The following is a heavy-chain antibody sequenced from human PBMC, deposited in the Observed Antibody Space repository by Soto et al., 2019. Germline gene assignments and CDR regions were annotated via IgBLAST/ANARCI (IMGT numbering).Heavy chain of an antibody. D-gene: IGHD3-9*01. V-gene: IGHV4-61*02. CDR3: AATYYDILTGYYDAFDI. J-gene: IGHJ3*02. CDR1: GGFVNSDTHS. Sequence: SETLSLTCTVSGGFVNSDTHSWSWIRQPAGKGLEWIGRIYTSGSTNYNPSLKSRVTMSVDTSKNQFSLKLSSVTAADTAVYYCAATYYDILTGYYDAFDIWGQGTMVTVSS. CDR2: IYTSGST.